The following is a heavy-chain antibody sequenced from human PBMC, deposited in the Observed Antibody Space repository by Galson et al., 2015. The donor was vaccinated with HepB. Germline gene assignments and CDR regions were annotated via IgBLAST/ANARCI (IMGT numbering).Heavy chain of an antibody. CDR2: IYSSGIT. CDR3: ARRVAVALQYAFDI. Sequence: TCTVSGGSISNYYWTWIRQPPGKGLEWIGYIYSSGITNYNPSLKSRVTILLDTSKNQFSLNLNSVTSADTAVYYCARRVAVALQYAFDIWGQGTMVTVSS. CDR1: GGSISNYY. V-gene: IGHV4-4*09. D-gene: IGHD6-19*01. J-gene: IGHJ3*02.